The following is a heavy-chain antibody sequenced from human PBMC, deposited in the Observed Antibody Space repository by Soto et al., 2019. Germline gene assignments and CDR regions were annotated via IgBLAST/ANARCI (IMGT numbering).Heavy chain of an antibody. Sequence: GGSLRLSCAASGFTFSTYSMNWVRQAPGKGLEWVSYISSSSSNIYYADSVKGRFTISRDNAQNSLYLQMNSLTDEDTAVYYCARTTSPVMGHYFDYWGQGTLVTVSS. J-gene: IGHJ4*02. CDR1: GFTFSTYS. CDR3: ARTTSPVMGHYFDY. CDR2: ISSSSSNI. V-gene: IGHV3-48*02. D-gene: IGHD3-16*01.